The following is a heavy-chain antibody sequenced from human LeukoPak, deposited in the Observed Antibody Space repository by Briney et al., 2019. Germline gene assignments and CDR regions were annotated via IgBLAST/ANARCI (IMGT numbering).Heavy chain of an antibody. D-gene: IGHD3-16*02. Sequence: GGSLRLSCAASGFTFCSYVMSGVRQAPGKGLEWVSGISNSGGSTPYADSVKGRFTISRDNAKNSLYLQMNSLRAEDTAVYYCARAYTFGGVIVLDYWGQGTLVTVSS. CDR3: ARAYTFGGVIVLDY. V-gene: IGHV3-23*01. CDR1: GFTFCSYV. CDR2: ISNSGGST. J-gene: IGHJ4*02.